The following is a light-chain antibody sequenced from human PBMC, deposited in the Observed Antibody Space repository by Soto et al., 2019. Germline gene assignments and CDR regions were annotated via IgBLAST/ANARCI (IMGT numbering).Light chain of an antibody. CDR3: QQYSQWPLT. CDR2: GAS. V-gene: IGKV3D-15*01. J-gene: IGKJ4*01. CDR1: QSVSTN. Sequence: EVVLTQSPATLSVSPGERATLSCRASQSVSTNLAWYQQKPGQAPRLLIYGASSRATGIPDRFSGSGSGTEFTLTISSLQSEDFAVYYCQQYSQWPLTFGGGTKVDIK.